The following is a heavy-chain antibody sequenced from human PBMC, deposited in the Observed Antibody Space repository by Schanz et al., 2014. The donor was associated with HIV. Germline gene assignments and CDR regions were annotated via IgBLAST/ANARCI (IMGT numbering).Heavy chain of an antibody. CDR3: ATTFCFGGSCHTGPFDH. CDR2: INQDKSDK. V-gene: IGHV3-7*01. CDR1: GFAFSSSW. J-gene: IGHJ4*02. Sequence: EVQLVESGGGLVQPGKSLRLSCAASGFAFSSSWMHWVRQTPGKGLEWVAHINQDKSDKRYLYSVRGRFTISRDNAKNSLFLHMNSLRAEDTALYFCATTFCFGGSCHTGPFDHWGRGTLVTVSS. D-gene: IGHD2-15*01.